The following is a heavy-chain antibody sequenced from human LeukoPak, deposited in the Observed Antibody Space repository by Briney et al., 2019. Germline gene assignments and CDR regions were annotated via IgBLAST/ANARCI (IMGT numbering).Heavy chain of an antibody. CDR3: AKDLYSSSSRYYYMDV. CDR2: ISGSGGGT. Sequence: GGSLRLSCAASGFTFSSYAMSWVRQAPGKGLEWVSAISGSGGGTYYADSVKGRFTISRDNSKNTLYLQMNSLRAEDTAVYYCAKDLYSSSSRYYYMDVWGKGTTVTASS. D-gene: IGHD6-6*01. CDR1: GFTFSSYA. V-gene: IGHV3-23*01. J-gene: IGHJ6*03.